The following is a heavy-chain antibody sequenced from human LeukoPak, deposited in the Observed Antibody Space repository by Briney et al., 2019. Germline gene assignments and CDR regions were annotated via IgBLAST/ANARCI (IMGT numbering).Heavy chain of an antibody. D-gene: IGHD4-17*01. Sequence: GASVKVSCKASGYTFTSYGISWVRQATGQGLEWMGWMNPNSGNTGYAQKFQGRVTITRNTSISTAYTELSSLRSEDTAVYYCARDGDYSYYMDVWGKGTTVTVSS. J-gene: IGHJ6*03. CDR3: ARDGDYSYYMDV. V-gene: IGHV1-8*03. CDR2: MNPNSGNT. CDR1: GYTFTSYG.